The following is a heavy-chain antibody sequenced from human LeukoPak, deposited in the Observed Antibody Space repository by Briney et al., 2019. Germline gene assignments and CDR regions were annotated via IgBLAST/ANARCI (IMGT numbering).Heavy chain of an antibody. CDR2: IKPDGSDD. CDR1: GFTFSTYW. Sequence: GGSLRLSCAASGFTFSTYWMSWVRQAPGRGLEWVASIKPDGSDDHCVDSVKGRFTIARDNAKGSLYLQMSGLRVEDTAVYYCARLYGDYTTYDYWGPGTLVTVSS. CDR3: ARLYGDYTTYDY. D-gene: IGHD2-21*01. J-gene: IGHJ4*02. V-gene: IGHV3-7*01.